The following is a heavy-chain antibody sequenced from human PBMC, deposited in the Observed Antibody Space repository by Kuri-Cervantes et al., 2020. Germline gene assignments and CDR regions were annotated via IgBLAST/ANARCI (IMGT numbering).Heavy chain of an antibody. CDR3: AKPKNIVVVVAGD. Sequence: GESLKISCAASGFTFSDYYMSWIRQAPGKGLEWVSYISSSGSTIYYADSVKGRFTISRDNAKNSLYLQMNSLRAEDTAVYYCAKPKNIVVVVAGDWGQGTLVTVSS. CDR1: GFTFSDYY. D-gene: IGHD2-15*01. V-gene: IGHV3-11*01. J-gene: IGHJ4*02. CDR2: ISSSGSTI.